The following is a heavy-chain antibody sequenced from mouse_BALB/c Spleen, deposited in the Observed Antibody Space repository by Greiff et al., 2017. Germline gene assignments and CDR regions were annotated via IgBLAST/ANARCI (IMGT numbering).Heavy chain of an antibody. CDR1: GFTFSSYA. J-gene: IGHJ4*01. D-gene: IGHD2-4*01. CDR2: ISSGGST. Sequence: EVMLVESGGGLVKPGGSLKLSCAASGFTFSSYAMSWVRQTPEKRLEWVASISSGGSTYYPDSVKGRFTISRDNARNILYLQMSSLRSEDTAMYYCARSGITKAMDYWGQGTSVTVSS. CDR3: ARSGITKAMDY. V-gene: IGHV5-6-5*01.